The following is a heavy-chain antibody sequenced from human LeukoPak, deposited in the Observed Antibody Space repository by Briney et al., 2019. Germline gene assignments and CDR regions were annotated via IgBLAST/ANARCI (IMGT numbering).Heavy chain of an antibody. CDR1: GYTFTSYD. V-gene: IGHV1-8*01. Sequence: ASVKVSCKASGYTFTSYDINWVRQATGQGLEWMGWMNPNSGNTGYAQKFQGRVTMTRNTSISTAYMELSSLRSEDTAVYYCAREIYCSSTSCYPARRWFDPWGQGTLVTVSS. D-gene: IGHD2-2*01. CDR2: MNPNSGNT. J-gene: IGHJ5*02. CDR3: AREIYCSSTSCYPARRWFDP.